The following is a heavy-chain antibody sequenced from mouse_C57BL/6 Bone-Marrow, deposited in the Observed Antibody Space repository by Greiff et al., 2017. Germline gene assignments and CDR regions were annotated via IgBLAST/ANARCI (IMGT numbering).Heavy chain of an antibody. J-gene: IGHJ3*01. D-gene: IGHD2-1*01. CDR3: ARDGIYYGNYGWFAY. V-gene: IGHV1-81*01. CDR2: IFPRSGNT. CDR1: GYTFTSYG. Sequence: QVQLQQSGAELARPGASVKLSCKASGYTFTSYGISWVKQRTGQGLEWIGEIFPRSGNTYYNEKFKGKATLTADKASSTAYIELRSLTSEDSAVYFCARDGIYYGNYGWFAYWGQGTLVTVSA.